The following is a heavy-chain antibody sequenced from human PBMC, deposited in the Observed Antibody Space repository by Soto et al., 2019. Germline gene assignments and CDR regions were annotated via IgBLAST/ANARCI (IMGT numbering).Heavy chain of an antibody. Sequence: QLVQSGAEVKKPGASVKVSCKASGYTFSSYHITWVRQAPGQGLEWMGWISAYNGNTNYAQNLKGRVTMTTDPFTSTAYMELRSLRSDDTAVYYCARELPPVDYWGQGTLVTVSS. CDR1: GYTFSSYH. J-gene: IGHJ4*02. V-gene: IGHV1-18*01. CDR3: ARELPPVDY. CDR2: ISAYNGNT.